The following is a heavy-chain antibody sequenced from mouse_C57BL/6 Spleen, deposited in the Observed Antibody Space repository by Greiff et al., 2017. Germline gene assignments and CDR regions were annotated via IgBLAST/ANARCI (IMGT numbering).Heavy chain of an antibody. CDR2: IDPENGDT. V-gene: IGHV14-4*01. CDR3: TPSIYYDYGAWFAD. Sequence: EVQLQESGAELVRPGASVKLSCTASGFNIKDDYMHWVKQRPEQGLEWIGWIDPENGDTEYASKFQGKATITADTSSNTAYLQLSSLTSEDTAVYYGTPSIYYDYGAWFADWGQGTLVTVSA. CDR1: GFNIKDDY. J-gene: IGHJ3*01. D-gene: IGHD2-4*01.